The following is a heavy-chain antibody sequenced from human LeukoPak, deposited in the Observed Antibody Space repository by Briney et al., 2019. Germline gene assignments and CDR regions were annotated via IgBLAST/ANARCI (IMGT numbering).Heavy chain of an antibody. V-gene: IGHV3-21*01. D-gene: IGHD5-12*01. CDR3: AREGHSGYDPMGY. Sequence: PGGSLRLSCAASGFTFSSYSMNWVRQAPGKGLEWVSSVSSSSSYIYYADSVKGRFTTSRDNAKNSLYLQMNSLRAEDTAVYYCAREGHSGYDPMGYWGQGTLVTVSS. J-gene: IGHJ4*02. CDR1: GFTFSSYS. CDR2: VSSSSSYI.